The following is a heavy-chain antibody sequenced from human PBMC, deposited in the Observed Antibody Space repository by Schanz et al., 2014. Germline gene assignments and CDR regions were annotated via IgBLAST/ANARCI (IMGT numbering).Heavy chain of an antibody. D-gene: IGHD4-4*01. CDR3: ARRDNYLSAFDI. V-gene: IGHV4-39*01. CDR1: GASISGSSDY. J-gene: IGHJ3*02. CDR2: IYYTGTT. Sequence: QLQLQESGPGLVKPSETLSLTCTVSGASISGSSDYWGWIRQSPGKGLEWIGNIYYTGTTYYNPSLKSRFSISVDTSKNQVPLKLPSVTAADTAVFYCARRDNYLSAFDIWGQGTMVTVSS.